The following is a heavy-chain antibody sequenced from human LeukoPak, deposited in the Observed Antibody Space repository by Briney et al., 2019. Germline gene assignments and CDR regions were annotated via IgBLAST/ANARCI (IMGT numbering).Heavy chain of an antibody. CDR1: GYTFTSYG. CDR3: AGSLYYYGSGSYYDY. J-gene: IGHJ4*02. D-gene: IGHD3-10*01. CDR2: ISAYNGNT. Sequence: GASVTVSCKASGYTFTSYGISWVRQAPGQGLAWMGWISAYNGNTNYAQKLQGRVTMTTDTSTSTAYMELRSLRSDDTAVYYCAGSLYYYGSGSYYDYWGQGTLVTVSS. V-gene: IGHV1-18*01.